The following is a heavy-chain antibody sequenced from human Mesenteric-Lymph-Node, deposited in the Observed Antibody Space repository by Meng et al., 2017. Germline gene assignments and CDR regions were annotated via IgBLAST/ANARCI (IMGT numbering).Heavy chain of an antibody. D-gene: IGHD3-10*01. J-gene: IGHJ5*02. Sequence: VQLQGSGHGLVQPSQTLCLTGSVSGGSIRSGDSYWSWIRQPPGKGLEWIGYIHSSGSTYYNPSLRSRLTISVDTSKNQFSLKLSSVTAADTAVYYCARASYGSGSPLGESWFDPWGQGTLVTVSS. CDR1: GGSIRSGDSY. CDR3: ARASYGSGSPLGESWFDP. CDR2: IHSSGST. V-gene: IGHV4-30-4*01.